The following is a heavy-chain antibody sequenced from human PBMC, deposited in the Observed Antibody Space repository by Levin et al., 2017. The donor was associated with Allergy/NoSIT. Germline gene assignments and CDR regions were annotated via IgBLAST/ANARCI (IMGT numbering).Heavy chain of an antibody. CDR2: IYYSGST. J-gene: IGHJ6*02. D-gene: IGHD2-2*01. Sequence: SETLSLTCTVSGDSISSSSYYWGWIRQPPGKGLEWIGSIYYSGSTYYNPSLKSRVTISVDTSKNQFSLKLSSVTAADTAVYYCARVVGYCSSTSCYGYYGMDVWGQGTTVTVSS. CDR3: ARVVGYCSSTSCYGYYGMDV. CDR1: GDSISSSSYY. V-gene: IGHV4-39*07.